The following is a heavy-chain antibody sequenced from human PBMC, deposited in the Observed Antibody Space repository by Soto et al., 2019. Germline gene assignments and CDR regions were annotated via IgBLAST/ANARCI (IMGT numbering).Heavy chain of an antibody. D-gene: IGHD4-17*01. CDR3: AMYGDYVGYFDY. Sequence: GGSLRLSCSASGFTFSSYSMNWVRKAPGKGLEWVSSISSSSSYIYYADSVKGRFTISRDNANNSLYLQMNSLRAEDTAVYYCAMYGDYVGYFDYWGQGTLVTVSS. CDR1: GFTFSSYS. J-gene: IGHJ4*02. CDR2: ISSSSSYI. V-gene: IGHV3-21*01.